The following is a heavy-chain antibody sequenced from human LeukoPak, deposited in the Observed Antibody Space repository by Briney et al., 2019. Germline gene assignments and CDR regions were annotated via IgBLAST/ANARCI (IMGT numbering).Heavy chain of an antibody. CDR2: ISSPGTTL. CDR3: ASGIQPRLSWFFDL. D-gene: IGHD5-18*01. CDR1: GGSISSYY. J-gene: IGHJ2*01. V-gene: IGHV3-11*01. Sequence: LSLTCTVSGGSISSYYWSWIRQAPGKGPEWVAYISSPGTTLYYVDSVKGRFTISRDNAKNSMYLQMNSLRAEDTAVYYCASGIQPRLSWFFDLWGRGTQVIVSS.